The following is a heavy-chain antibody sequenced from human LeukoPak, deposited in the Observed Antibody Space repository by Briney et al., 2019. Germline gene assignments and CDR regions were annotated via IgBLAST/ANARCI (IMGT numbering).Heavy chain of an antibody. CDR2: INPSGGST. Sequence: ASVKVSCKASGYTFTSYDINWVRQATGQGLEWMGIINPSGGSTGYAQKFQGRVTMTRDTSTSTVYMELSSLRSEDTAVYYCARDGGIQLWITGIDYWGQGTLVTVSS. CDR1: GYTFTSYD. CDR3: ARDGGIQLWITGIDY. J-gene: IGHJ4*02. D-gene: IGHD5-18*01. V-gene: IGHV1-46*01.